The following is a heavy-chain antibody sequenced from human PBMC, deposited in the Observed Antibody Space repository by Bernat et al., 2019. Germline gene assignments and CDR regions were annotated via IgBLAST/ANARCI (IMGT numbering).Heavy chain of an antibody. CDR3: AREFVTIFGVNYYQYGMDV. V-gene: IGHV3-74*01. Sequence: EVQLVESGGGLFQPGGSLRLSCAASGFTFSSYWMHWVRQAPGKGLVWVSRINSDGSGTRYADSVKGRFTISRDNAKNTLYLQMNSLRAEDTAVYYCAREFVTIFGVNYYQYGMDVWGQGTTVTVSS. CDR1: GFTFSSYW. CDR2: INSDGSGT. D-gene: IGHD3-3*01. J-gene: IGHJ6*02.